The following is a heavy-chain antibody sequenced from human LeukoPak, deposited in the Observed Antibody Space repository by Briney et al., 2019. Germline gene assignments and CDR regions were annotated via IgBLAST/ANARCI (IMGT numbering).Heavy chain of an antibody. Sequence: SETLSLTCAVSGYSISSGYYWGWIRQPPGKGLEWIGSIYHSGSTYYSPSLKSRVTISVDTSKNQFSLKLSSVTAADTAVYYCARRLEYSSGWYGNDAFDIWGQGTMVTVSS. D-gene: IGHD6-19*01. CDR1: GYSISSGYY. CDR2: IYHSGST. CDR3: ARRLEYSSGWYGNDAFDI. J-gene: IGHJ3*02. V-gene: IGHV4-38-2*01.